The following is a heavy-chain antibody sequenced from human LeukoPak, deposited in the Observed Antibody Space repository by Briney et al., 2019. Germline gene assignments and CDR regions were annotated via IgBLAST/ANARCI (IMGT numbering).Heavy chain of an antibody. Sequence: SETLSLTCTVSGGSISSGDYYWSWIRQPPGKGLEWIGYIYYSGSTYYNPSLKSRVTISVDTSKNQFSLKLSSVTAADTAVYYCARERIAEPNAFDYWGQGTLVTVSS. V-gene: IGHV4-30-4*01. J-gene: IGHJ4*02. D-gene: IGHD6-13*01. CDR2: IYYSGST. CDR3: ARERIAEPNAFDY. CDR1: GGSISSGDYY.